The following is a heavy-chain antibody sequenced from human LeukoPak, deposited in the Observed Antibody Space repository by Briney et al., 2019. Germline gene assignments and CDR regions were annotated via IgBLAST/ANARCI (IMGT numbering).Heavy chain of an antibody. CDR3: ARDPITMVRGVILPLNYFDY. D-gene: IGHD3-10*01. CDR2: INAGNGNT. V-gene: IGHV1-3*01. Sequence: ASVKVSCKASGYTFTSYAMHWVRQAPGQRLEWMGWINAGNGNTKYSQKFQGRVTITRDTSASTAYMELSSLRSEDTAVYYCARDPITMVRGVILPLNYFDYWAREPWSPSPQ. CDR1: GYTFTSYA. J-gene: IGHJ4*02.